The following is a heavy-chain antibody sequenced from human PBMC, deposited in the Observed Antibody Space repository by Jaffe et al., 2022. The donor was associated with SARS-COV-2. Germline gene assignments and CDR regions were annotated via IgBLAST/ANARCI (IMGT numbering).Heavy chain of an antibody. D-gene: IGHD3-22*01. V-gene: IGHV3-30*18. CDR1: GFTFSSYG. Sequence: QVQLVESGGGVVQPGRSLRLSCAASGFTFSSYGMHWVRQAPGKGLEWVAVISYDGSNKYYADSVKGRFTISRDNSKNTLYLQMNSLRAEDTAVYYCAKGGGYYWGDAFDIWGQGTMVTVSS. J-gene: IGHJ3*02. CDR2: ISYDGSNK. CDR3: AKGGGYYWGDAFDI.